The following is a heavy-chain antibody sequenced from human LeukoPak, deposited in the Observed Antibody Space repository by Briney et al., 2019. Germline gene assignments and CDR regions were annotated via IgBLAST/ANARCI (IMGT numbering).Heavy chain of an antibody. CDR1: GGSISSSPYY. J-gene: IGHJ4*02. Sequence: SQTLSLTCTVSGGSISSSPYYWGWIRQPPGKWLEWIGSIYYSGATYYNPSLQSRVTISIETSKNQISLRLNSVTAADTAMYYCAKSGGYGLIDYWGQGTLVTVSS. V-gene: IGHV4-39*01. CDR3: AKSGGYGLIDY. CDR2: IYYSGAT. D-gene: IGHD1-26*01.